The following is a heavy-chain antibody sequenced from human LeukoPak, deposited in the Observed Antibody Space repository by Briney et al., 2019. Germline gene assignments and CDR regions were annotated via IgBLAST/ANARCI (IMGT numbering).Heavy chain of an antibody. CDR3: ARPETQYSSGLDGFDI. D-gene: IGHD6-19*01. Sequence: GGSLRLSCAASGFTFSTYWMHWVRQAPGQGLVWVSRVNSDGSRTTYADSVKGRFTISRDNAKNTLYLQMNSLRTEDTAVYYCARPETQYSSGLDGFDIWGQGTMVTVSS. J-gene: IGHJ3*02. CDR1: GFTFSTYW. V-gene: IGHV3-74*01. CDR2: VNSDGSRT.